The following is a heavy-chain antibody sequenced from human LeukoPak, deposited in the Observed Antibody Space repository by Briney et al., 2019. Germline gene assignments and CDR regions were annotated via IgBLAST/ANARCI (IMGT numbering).Heavy chain of an antibody. CDR2: INEGGSST. D-gene: IGHD3-10*01. V-gene: IGHV3-74*01. CDR3: TRDTFGARDS. CDR1: GYSFNSYL. J-gene: IGHJ4*02. Sequence: GSLRLSCAASGYSFNSYLMPWVRQIPGEGLVWVSRINEGGSSTSYAESVRGRFTISRDNAKNTLYLQMNSLRAEDTAVYYCTRDTFGARDSWGQGTLVTVSA.